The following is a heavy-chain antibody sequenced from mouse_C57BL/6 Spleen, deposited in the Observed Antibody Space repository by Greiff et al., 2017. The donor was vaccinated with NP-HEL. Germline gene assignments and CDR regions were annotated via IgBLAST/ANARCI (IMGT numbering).Heavy chain of an antibody. J-gene: IGHJ1*03. CDR2: IYPGDGDT. CDR1: GYAFSSYW. V-gene: IGHV1-80*01. CDR3: ERWIPTDLDV. Sequence: VQRVESGAELVKPGASVKISCKASGYAFSSYWMNWVKQRPGKGLEWIGQIYPGDGDTNYNGKFKGKATLTADKSSSTAYMQLSSLTSEDSAVYFCERWIPTDLDVWGTGTTVTVSS. D-gene: IGHD1-1*01.